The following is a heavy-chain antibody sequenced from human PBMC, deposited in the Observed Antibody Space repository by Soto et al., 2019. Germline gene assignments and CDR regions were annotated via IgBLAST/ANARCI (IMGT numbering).Heavy chain of an antibody. Sequence: QVQLQQWGAGLLKPSETLSLTCAVYGGSFSGYYWSWIRQPPGKGLEWIGEINHSGSTNYNPSLKSRVTISVDTSKNQFSLKLRSVTAADTAVYYCARSITIFGVVAFDYWGQGTLVTVSS. CDR1: GGSFSGYY. CDR2: INHSGST. D-gene: IGHD3-3*01. V-gene: IGHV4-34*01. J-gene: IGHJ4*02. CDR3: ARSITIFGVVAFDY.